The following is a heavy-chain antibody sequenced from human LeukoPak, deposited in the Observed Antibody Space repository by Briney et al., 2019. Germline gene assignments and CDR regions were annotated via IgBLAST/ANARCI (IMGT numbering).Heavy chain of an antibody. CDR2: INPNSGGT. D-gene: IGHD3-10*01. CDR3: ARDLGVTMVRGVIANYGMDV. CDR1: GYTFTRYY. V-gene: IGHV1-2*04. Sequence: ASVKVSCKASGYTFTRYYMHWVRQAPGQGLEWMGWINPNSGGTNYAQKFQGWVTMTRDTSISTAYMELSRLRSDDAAVYYCARDLGVTMVRGVIANYGMDVWGKGTTVTVSS. J-gene: IGHJ6*04.